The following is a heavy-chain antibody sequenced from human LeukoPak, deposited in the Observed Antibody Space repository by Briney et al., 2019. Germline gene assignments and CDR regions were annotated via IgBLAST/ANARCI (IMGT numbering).Heavy chain of an antibody. CDR2: INPNSGGT. CDR3: AGSLITTFKDRLSIDY. D-gene: IGHD3-16*01. CDR1: GYTFTGYY. Sequence: ASVKVSCKASGYTFTGYYMHWVRQAPGQGLEWMGRINPNSGGTNYAQKFQGRVTMTRDTSISTAYMELGRLRSDDTAVYYCAGSLITTFKDRLSIDYWGQGTLVTVSS. J-gene: IGHJ4*02. V-gene: IGHV1-2*06.